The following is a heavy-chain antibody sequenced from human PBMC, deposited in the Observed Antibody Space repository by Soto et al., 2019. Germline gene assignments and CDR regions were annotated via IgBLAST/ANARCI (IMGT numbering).Heavy chain of an antibody. CDR3: AADYDILTGYYNDIDY. Sequence: ASVKVSCKASGGTFSSYAISWVRQAPGQGLEWMGGIIPIFGTANYAQKFQGRVTITADESTSTAYMELSSLRSEDTAVYYCAADYDILTGYYNDIDYWGQGTLVTV. CDR2: IIPIFGTA. D-gene: IGHD3-9*01. J-gene: IGHJ4*02. CDR1: GGTFSSYA. V-gene: IGHV1-69*13.